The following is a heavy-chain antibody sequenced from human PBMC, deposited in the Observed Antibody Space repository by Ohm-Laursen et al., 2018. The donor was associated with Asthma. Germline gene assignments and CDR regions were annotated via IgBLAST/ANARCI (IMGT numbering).Heavy chain of an antibody. J-gene: IGHJ3*02. D-gene: IGHD2-15*01. CDR3: AAYLGSARSGIISFDI. CDR1: GFTFTSSA. V-gene: IGHV1-58*01. Sequence: GSSVKVSCKASGFTFTSSAVQWVRQARGQRLEWIGWIVVGSGNTNYAQKLQERVTITRDMSTSTAYMELSSLRSEDTAVYYCAAYLGSARSGIISFDIWGQGTTVTVSS. CDR2: IVVGSGNT.